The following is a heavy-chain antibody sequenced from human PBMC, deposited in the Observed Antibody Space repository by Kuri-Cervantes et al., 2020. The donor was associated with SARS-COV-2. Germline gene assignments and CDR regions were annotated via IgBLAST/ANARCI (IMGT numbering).Heavy chain of an antibody. Sequence: ASVKVSCKASGYTFTGYYMHWVRQAPGQGLEWMGWINPNSGGTNYAQKFQGWVTMTRDTSISTVYMELSRLRSDDTAVYYCARGMVRGLIQYYCYGMDVWGQGTTVTVSS. J-gene: IGHJ6*02. CDR1: GYTFTGYY. CDR2: INPNSGGT. V-gene: IGHV1-2*04. CDR3: ARGMVRGLIQYYCYGMDV. D-gene: IGHD3-10*01.